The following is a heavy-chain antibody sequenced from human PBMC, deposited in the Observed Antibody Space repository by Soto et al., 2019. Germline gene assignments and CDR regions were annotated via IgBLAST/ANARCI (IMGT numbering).Heavy chain of an antibody. CDR1: GGSISSGGYY. D-gene: IGHD3-22*01. CDR3: ARGSNSSGYYRKLNYFDY. CDR2: IYYSGST. V-gene: IGHV4-31*03. J-gene: IGHJ4*02. Sequence: PSETLSLTCTVSGGSISSGGYYWSWIRQHPGKGLEWIGYIYYSGSTYYNPSLKSRVTISVDTSKNQFSLKLSSVTAADTAVYYCARGSNSSGYYRKLNYFDYWGQGTLVTVSS.